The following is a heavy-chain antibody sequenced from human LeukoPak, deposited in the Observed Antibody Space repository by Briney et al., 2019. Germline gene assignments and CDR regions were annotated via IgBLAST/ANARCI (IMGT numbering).Heavy chain of an antibody. V-gene: IGHV3-21*01. Sequence: GGSLRLSCEASGFTFTTYSMTWVRQAPGKGLEWVSIISSGSSAIFSADALKGRFTISRDDAKNLLYLDMNSLRAEDTAVYYCARGVRQQLVNFDYWGQGTLVTVSS. CDR1: GFTFTTYS. CDR3: ARGVRQQLVNFDY. J-gene: IGHJ4*02. CDR2: ISSGSSAI. D-gene: IGHD6-13*01.